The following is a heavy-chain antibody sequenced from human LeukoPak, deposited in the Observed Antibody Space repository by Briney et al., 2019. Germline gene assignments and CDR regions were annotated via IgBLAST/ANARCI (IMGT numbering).Heavy chain of an antibody. V-gene: IGHV1-69*04. CDR2: IIPILGIA. CDR1: GGTFSIYA. J-gene: IGHJ4*02. CDR3: ARIGPQYYGSGSYYNYYFDY. Sequence: GASVKVSCKASGGTFSIYAISWVRQAPGQGLEWMGRIIPILGIANYAQKFQGRVTITADKSTSTAYMELSSLRSEDTAVYYCARIGPQYYGSGSYYNYYFDYWGQGTLVTVSS. D-gene: IGHD3-10*01.